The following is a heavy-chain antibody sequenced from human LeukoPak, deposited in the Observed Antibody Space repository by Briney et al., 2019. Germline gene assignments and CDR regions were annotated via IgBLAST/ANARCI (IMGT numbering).Heavy chain of an antibody. J-gene: IGHJ4*02. CDR2: ISYDGSNK. CDR1: GFTFSSYA. D-gene: IGHD6-19*01. Sequence: GGSLRLSCAASGFTFSSYAMHWVRQAPGKGLEWVAVISYDGSNKYYADSVKGRFTISRDNSKNTLYLQMNSLRAEDTAVYYCARAMEDSSGWYFYFDYWGQGTLVTVSS. CDR3: ARAMEDSSGWYFYFDY. V-gene: IGHV3-30-3*01.